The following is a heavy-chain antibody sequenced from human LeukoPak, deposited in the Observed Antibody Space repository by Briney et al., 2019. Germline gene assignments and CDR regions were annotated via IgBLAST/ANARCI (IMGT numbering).Heavy chain of an antibody. CDR2: ISSSSSTI. Sequence: GRPLRLSCVVSGFTFSRYSMNWVRQAPGKGLEWVSYISSSSSTIYHADSVKGRFTISRDNAKNSLYLQMNSLRDEDTAVYYCARDGAYYYDSSGYSGGGAFDIWGQGTMVTVSS. D-gene: IGHD3-22*01. CDR3: ARDGAYYYDSSGYSGGGAFDI. J-gene: IGHJ3*02. V-gene: IGHV3-48*02. CDR1: GFTFSRYS.